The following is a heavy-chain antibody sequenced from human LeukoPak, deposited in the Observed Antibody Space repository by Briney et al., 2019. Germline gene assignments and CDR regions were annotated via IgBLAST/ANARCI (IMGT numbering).Heavy chain of an antibody. Sequence: PGGSLRLSCAASGFTFSSYEMNWVRPAPGKGLEWVSYVSSSGSTIYYADSVKGRFTISRDNAKNSLYLQMNSLRAEDTAVYYCARVVGNWFDPWGQGTLVTVSS. D-gene: IGHD1-26*01. V-gene: IGHV3-48*03. CDR3: ARVVGNWFDP. CDR2: VSSSGSTI. CDR1: GFTFSSYE. J-gene: IGHJ5*02.